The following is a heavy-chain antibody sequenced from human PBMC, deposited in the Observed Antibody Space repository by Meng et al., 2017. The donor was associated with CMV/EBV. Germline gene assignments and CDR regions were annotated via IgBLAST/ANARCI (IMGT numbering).Heavy chain of an antibody. CDR2: IYYSGST. CDR3: ARGLTMVRGVMPGH. V-gene: IGHV4-39*06. D-gene: IGHD3-10*01. Sequence: GSLRLSCTVSGGSISSSSYYWGWIRQPPGKGLEWIGSIYYSGSTYYNPSLKSRGTISVDTSKNQFLLKLSSVTAADTAVYYCARGLTMVRGVMPGHWGQGTLVTVSS. J-gene: IGHJ4*02. CDR1: GGSISSSSYY.